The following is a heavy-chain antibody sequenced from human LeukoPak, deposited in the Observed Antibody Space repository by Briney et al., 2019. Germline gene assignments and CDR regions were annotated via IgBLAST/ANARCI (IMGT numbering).Heavy chain of an antibody. CDR1: GGSFSGYY. D-gene: IGHD4-11*01. CDR2: INHSGST. V-gene: IGHV4-34*01. J-gene: IGHJ5*02. CDR3: ARGRGPTVGWFDP. Sequence: SETLSLTCAVYGGSFSGYYWSWIRQPPGKGLEWIGEINHSGSTNHNPSLKSRVTISVDTSKNQFSLKLSSVTAADTAVYYCARGRGPTVGWFDPWGQGTLVTVSS.